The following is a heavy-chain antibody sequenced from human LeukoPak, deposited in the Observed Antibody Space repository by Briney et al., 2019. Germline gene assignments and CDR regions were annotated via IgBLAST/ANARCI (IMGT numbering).Heavy chain of an antibody. J-gene: IGHJ6*03. CDR3: AREGFYSNSEPKLYYYYMDV. CDR1: GYTFTSYY. V-gene: IGHV1-46*01. D-gene: IGHD4-11*01. Sequence: ASVKVSCKASGYTFTSYYMHWVRQAPGQGLEWMGIINPSGGSTSYAQKFQGRVTMTRDTSTSTVYMELSSLRFEDTAVYYCAREGFYSNSEPKLYYYYMDVWGKGTTVTVSS. CDR2: INPSGGST.